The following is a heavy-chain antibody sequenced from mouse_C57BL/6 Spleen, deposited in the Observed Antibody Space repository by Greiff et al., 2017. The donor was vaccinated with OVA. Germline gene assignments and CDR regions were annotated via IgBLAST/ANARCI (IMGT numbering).Heavy chain of an antibody. CDR3: ARVTTEYYYAMDY. CDR2: INPGSGGT. D-gene: IGHD2-13*01. V-gene: IGHV1-54*01. CDR1: GYAFTNYL. Sequence: VQLQQSGAELVRPGTSVKVSCKASGYAFTNYLIEWVKQRPGQGLEWIGVINPGSGGTNYNEKFKGKATLTADKSSSTAYMQLSSLTSEDSAVYFCARVTTEYYYAMDYWGQGTSVTVSS. J-gene: IGHJ4*01.